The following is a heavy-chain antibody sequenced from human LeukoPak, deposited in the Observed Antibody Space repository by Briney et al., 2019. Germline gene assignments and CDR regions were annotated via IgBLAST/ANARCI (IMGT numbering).Heavy chain of an antibody. J-gene: IGHJ5*02. D-gene: IGHD3-10*01. V-gene: IGHV4-39*01. CDR2: IYYSGST. Sequence: PSETLSLTCTVSGGAISSSSYYWGWIRQPPGKGLEWIGSIYYSGSTYYNPSLKSRVTISVDTSKNQFSLKLSSVTAAGTAVYYCARSLVRGARNWFDPWGQGTLVTVSS. CDR3: ARSLVRGARNWFDP. CDR1: GGAISSSSYY.